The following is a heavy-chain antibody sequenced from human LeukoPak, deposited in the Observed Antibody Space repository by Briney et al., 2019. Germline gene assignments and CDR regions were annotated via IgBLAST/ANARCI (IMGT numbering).Heavy chain of an antibody. CDR3: ARGSIRLDDAFDI. Sequence: ASVKVSCKASGYTFTGYYMHWVRQAPGQGLEWMGWINPNSGGTNYAQKFQGWVTMTRDTSISTAYMELSRLRSDDTAVYYCARGSIRLDDAFDIWGQGTMVTVSS. CDR2: INPNSGGT. J-gene: IGHJ3*02. V-gene: IGHV1-2*04. CDR1: GYTFTGYY. D-gene: IGHD3-3*01.